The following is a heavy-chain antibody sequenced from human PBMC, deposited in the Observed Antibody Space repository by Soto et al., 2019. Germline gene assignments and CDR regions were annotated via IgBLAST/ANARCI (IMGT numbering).Heavy chain of an antibody. CDR3: ARAAVHYFDWLPNYYYYYAMDV. Sequence: ASVKVSCKASGYTFTSYGISWVRQAPGQGLEWMGWISAYNGNTNYAQKLQGRVTMTTDTSTSTAYMELRSLRSDDTAVYYCARAAVHYFDWLPNYYYYYAMDVWGQGTTVTVSS. V-gene: IGHV1-18*01. J-gene: IGHJ6*02. CDR1: GYTFTSYG. CDR2: ISAYNGNT. D-gene: IGHD3-9*01.